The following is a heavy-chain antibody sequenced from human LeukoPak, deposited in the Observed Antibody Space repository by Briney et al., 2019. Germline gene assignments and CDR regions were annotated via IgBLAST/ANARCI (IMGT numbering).Heavy chain of an antibody. CDR3: ARDGLSHDAFDI. V-gene: IGHV1-69*13. CDR2: IIPIFGTA. Sequence: GASVKVSCKASEGTFSSYAISWVRQAPGQGLEWMGGIIPIFGTANYAQKFQGRVTITADESTSTAYMELSSLRSEDTAVYYCARDGLSHDAFDIWGQGTMVTVSS. J-gene: IGHJ3*02. CDR1: EGTFSSYA.